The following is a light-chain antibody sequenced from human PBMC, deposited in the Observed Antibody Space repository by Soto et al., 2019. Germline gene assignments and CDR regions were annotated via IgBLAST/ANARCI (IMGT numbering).Light chain of an antibody. Sequence: EIVLTQSPGTLSLSPGERAALSCRASQSINNNFLAWYQQRPGRAPRLLIYGASNRATGIPDRFSGSVSGTDFTLTISRLEPEDFAVFYCHQYGTSPATFGQGTKVEIK. CDR3: HQYGTSPAT. V-gene: IGKV3-20*01. J-gene: IGKJ1*01. CDR1: QSINNNF. CDR2: GAS.